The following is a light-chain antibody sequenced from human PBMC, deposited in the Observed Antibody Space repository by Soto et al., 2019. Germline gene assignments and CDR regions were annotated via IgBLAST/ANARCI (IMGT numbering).Light chain of an antibody. J-gene: IGKJ1*01. Sequence: EVVLTQSPCTLALSRGERASLSCRASERIYSAYLGWYQQKPGQAPRLLIYGTSSRATGIPDRFSGSGSGTDFTLTISRLEPEDFAVYYCQQYGTSPATFGQGTKVDIK. CDR2: GTS. V-gene: IGKV3-20*01. CDR1: ERIYSAY. CDR3: QQYGTSPAT.